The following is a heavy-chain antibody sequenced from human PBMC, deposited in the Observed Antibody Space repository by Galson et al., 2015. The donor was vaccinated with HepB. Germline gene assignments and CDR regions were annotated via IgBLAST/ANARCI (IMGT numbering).Heavy chain of an antibody. D-gene: IGHD5-18*01. Sequence: SLRLSCAASGFTFSSYGMHWVRQAPGKGLEWVAVIWYDGSNKYYADSVKGRFTISRDNSKNTLYLQMNSLRAEDTAVYYCARDVREMVTGYYYGMDVWGQGTTVTVSS. J-gene: IGHJ6*02. V-gene: IGHV3-33*01. CDR3: ARDVREMVTGYYYGMDV. CDR2: IWYDGSNK. CDR1: GFTFSSYG.